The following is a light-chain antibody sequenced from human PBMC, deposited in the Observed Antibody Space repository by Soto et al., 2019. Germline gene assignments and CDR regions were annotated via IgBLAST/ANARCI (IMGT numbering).Light chain of an antibody. CDR3: YSSAGGGLYL. CDR1: SSDVGSYDL. Sequence: QSALTQPASVSGSPGQSIAISCTGTSSDVGSYDLVSWYQQHPGKAPKLMIYEVTKRPSGVSSRFSGSKSGNTASLTISGLQAVDYADYYSYSSAGGGLYLLATGPKV. J-gene: IGLJ1*01. CDR2: EVT. V-gene: IGLV2-23*02.